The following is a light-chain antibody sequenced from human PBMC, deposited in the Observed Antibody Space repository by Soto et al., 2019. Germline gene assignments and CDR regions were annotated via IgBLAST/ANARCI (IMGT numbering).Light chain of an antibody. Sequence: DVVLTQSPLSLPVTLGQPASISCRSSQSLVSSHGDTYLNLFHERPGQSPRRLIYDVFKRYSGVSARFSGSGAGTDVSLKISRVEAEDVGVYYCMQGTHWPPFTFGPGTRVDFK. V-gene: IGKV2-30*01. CDR3: MQGTHWPPFT. CDR2: DVF. CDR1: QSLVSSHGDTY. J-gene: IGKJ3*01.